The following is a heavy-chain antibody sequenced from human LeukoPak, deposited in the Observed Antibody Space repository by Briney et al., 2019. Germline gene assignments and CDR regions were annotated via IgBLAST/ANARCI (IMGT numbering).Heavy chain of an antibody. CDR2: IKPDGSQT. D-gene: IGHD3-10*01. CDR1: GFTFSNSW. J-gene: IGHJ4*02. Sequence: GGSLRLSCAASGFTFSNSWINWVRQALGKGLEWVANIKPDGSQTFYLDSVRGRFTVSRDNAKHSAYLQMNSLRAEDTAVYYCFGSGSYSKWDQGTLVTVSS. V-gene: IGHV3-7*01. CDR3: FGSGSYSK.